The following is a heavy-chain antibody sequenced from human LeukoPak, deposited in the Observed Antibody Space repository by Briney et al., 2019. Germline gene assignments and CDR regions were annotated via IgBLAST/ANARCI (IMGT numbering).Heavy chain of an antibody. Sequence: GASVKVSCKASGYTFTSYYMHWVRQAPGQGLEWMGIINPSGGNTSYAQKFQGRVTMTRDMSTSTVYMELSSLRSEDTAVYYCAREVYSSGSYNWFDPWGQGTLVTVSS. V-gene: IGHV1-46*01. CDR2: INPSGGNT. D-gene: IGHD3-22*01. J-gene: IGHJ5*02. CDR1: GYTFTSYY. CDR3: AREVYSSGSYNWFDP.